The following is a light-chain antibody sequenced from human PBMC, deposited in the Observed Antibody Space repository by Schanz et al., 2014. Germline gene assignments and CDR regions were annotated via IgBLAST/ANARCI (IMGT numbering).Light chain of an antibody. V-gene: IGKV3-11*01. CDR3: QRRNNWPPAVT. J-gene: IGKJ1*01. CDR1: QSVSSN. CDR2: DAS. Sequence: EIVLTQSPGTLSLSPGERATLSCRASQSVSSNLAWYQQKPGQAPRLLIYDASNRATGIPARFSGSGSGTDFTLTISSLEPEDFAVYYCQRRNNWPPAVTFGQGTKVEVK.